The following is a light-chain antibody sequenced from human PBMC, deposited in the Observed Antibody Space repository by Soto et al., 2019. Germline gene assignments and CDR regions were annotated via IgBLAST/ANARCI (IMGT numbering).Light chain of an antibody. CDR1: SDYSNYT. V-gene: IGLV9-49*01. CDR2: VGTGGIVE. J-gene: IGLJ1*01. Sequence: QPVLTQPPSASASLGASVTLTCTLSSDYSNYTVDWYQQRPGEGPRFVMRVGTGGIVESKGDGIPDRFSVLDSGLSPSLTIKNIKVEDESDYHCGADLGSESNLVYVLGTGTKVTVL. CDR3: GADLGSESNLVYV.